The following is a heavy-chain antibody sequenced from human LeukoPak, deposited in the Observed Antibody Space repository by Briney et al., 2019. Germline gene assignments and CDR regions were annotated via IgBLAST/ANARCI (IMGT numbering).Heavy chain of an antibody. J-gene: IGHJ4*02. CDR3: ARDWGYCGGDCYYGYFDY. CDR1: GFTFSSYS. V-gene: IGHV3-21*01. CDR2: ISSSNSYI. Sequence: GGSLRLSCAASGFTFSSYSMNWVRQAPGKGLEWVSSISSSNSYIYYADSVKGRFTISRDNAKNSLYLQMNSLRAEDTAVYYCARDWGYCGGDCYYGYFDYWGQGTLVTVSS. D-gene: IGHD2-21*02.